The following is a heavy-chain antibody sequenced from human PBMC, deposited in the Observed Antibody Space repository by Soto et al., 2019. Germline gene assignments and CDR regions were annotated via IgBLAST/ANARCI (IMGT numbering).Heavy chain of an antibody. Sequence: HPGGSLRLSCAASQFTFSSYWMHWVRQAPGKGRVWVSRINSDGSSTNYADSVKGRFTISRDNAKNTLYLQMNSLRAEDTAVYYCASHTLAALDYWGQGTLVTVSS. CDR2: INSDGSST. CDR3: ASHTLAALDY. V-gene: IGHV3-74*01. D-gene: IGHD6-6*01. CDR1: QFTFSSYW. J-gene: IGHJ4*02.